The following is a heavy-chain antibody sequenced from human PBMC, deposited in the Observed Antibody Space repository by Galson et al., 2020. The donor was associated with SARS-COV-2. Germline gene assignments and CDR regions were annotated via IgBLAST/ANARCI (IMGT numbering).Heavy chain of an antibody. Sequence: SGPTLVKPTQTLTLTCTFSGFSLSTSGMCVSWIRQPPGKALEWLALIDWDDDKYYSTSLKTRLTISKDTSKNQVVLTMTNMDPVDTATYYCARIPRYSSGWYGDYYFDYWGQGTLVTVSS. D-gene: IGHD6-19*01. V-gene: IGHV2-70*01. CDR1: GFSLSTSGMC. J-gene: IGHJ4*02. CDR3: ARIPRYSSGWYGDYYFDY. CDR2: IDWDDDK.